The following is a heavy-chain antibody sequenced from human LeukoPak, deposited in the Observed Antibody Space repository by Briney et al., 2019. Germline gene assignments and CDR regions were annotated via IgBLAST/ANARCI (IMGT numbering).Heavy chain of an antibody. Sequence: GGSLRLSCVASGFTFSSYWMSWVRQAPGKGLECVADIKQDGSEKYYVDSVKGRFTISRDNAKNSLYLEMNSLRGEDTAVYYCARDYGGNSDYWGQGTLVTVSS. J-gene: IGHJ4*02. D-gene: IGHD4-23*01. CDR2: IKQDGSEK. CDR3: ARDYGGNSDY. V-gene: IGHV3-7*01. CDR1: GFTFSSYW.